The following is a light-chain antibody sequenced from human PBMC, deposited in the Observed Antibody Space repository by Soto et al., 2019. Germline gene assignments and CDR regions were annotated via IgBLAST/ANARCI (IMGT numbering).Light chain of an antibody. Sequence: QSALNQPASVSGSPGQSITISCTGTSSDVGSHNHVSWYQQHPGKAPKLMIYEVNKRPSGVPNRFSGSKSGNTASLTISGLQAEDEADYYCCSYAGSSTVLFGGGTKLTVL. CDR3: CSYAGSSTVL. CDR2: EVN. V-gene: IGLV2-23*02. J-gene: IGLJ2*01. CDR1: SSDVGSHNH.